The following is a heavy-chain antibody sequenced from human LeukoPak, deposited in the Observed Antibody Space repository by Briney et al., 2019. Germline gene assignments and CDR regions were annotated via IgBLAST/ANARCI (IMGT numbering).Heavy chain of an antibody. CDR2: INPNSGGT. Sequence: GASVKVSCKASGYTFTGYYMHWVRQAPGQGLEWMGWINPNSGGTNYAQNFEGRVTMTTDTSTTTAYMELRSLRSDDTAVYYCARGRLSGTYLTGAFDIWGQGTMVTVSS. CDR1: GYTFTGYY. CDR3: ARGRLSGTYLTGAFDI. J-gene: IGHJ3*02. D-gene: IGHD1-26*01. V-gene: IGHV1-2*02.